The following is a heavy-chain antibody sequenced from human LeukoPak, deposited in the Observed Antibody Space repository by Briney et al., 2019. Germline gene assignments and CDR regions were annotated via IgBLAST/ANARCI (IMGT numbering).Heavy chain of an antibody. D-gene: IGHD6-13*01. CDR1: GGSFSGYY. J-gene: IGHJ4*02. V-gene: IGHV4-34*01. CDR3: ARVLLPSSSCFYY. Sequence: SETLSLTCAVYGGSFSGYYWSWIRQPPGKGLEWIGEINHSGSTNHNPSLKSRVTISVDTSKNQFSLKLSSVTAADTAVYYCARVLLPSSSCFYYWGQGTLVTVSS. CDR2: INHSGST.